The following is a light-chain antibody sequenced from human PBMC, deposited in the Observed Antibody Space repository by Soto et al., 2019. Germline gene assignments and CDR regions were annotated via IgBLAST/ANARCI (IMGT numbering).Light chain of an antibody. CDR1: QSVSSN. CDR2: GSS. Sequence: EIVMTQSPATLSVSPGERATLSCRSSQSVSSNLAWYQQKPGQAPRLLIYGSSTRATGIPARFSGSGSGTEFSITISSLQSENFAVYYCQQYNNWPPPTFGGGTKVEIK. CDR3: QQYNNWPPPT. J-gene: IGKJ4*01. V-gene: IGKV3-15*01.